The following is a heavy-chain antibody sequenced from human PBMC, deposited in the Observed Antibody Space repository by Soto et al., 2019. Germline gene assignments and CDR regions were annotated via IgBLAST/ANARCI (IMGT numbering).Heavy chain of an antibody. CDR2: IMSRSGDT. V-gene: IGHV3-11*05. CDR1: GFDFSDFY. J-gene: IGHJ3*02. CDR3: ARQGLAVAASIGGIDI. Sequence: QEQLVESGGGLVKPGGSLRLSCEGSGFDFSDFYMSLIRQAPGKGLEWIEYIMSRSGDTKNIDSVKGRFTISRANARMSMYLQMNSPRVEDTAVYSCARQGLAVAASIGGIDIWGHGTTVTV. D-gene: IGHD6-19*01.